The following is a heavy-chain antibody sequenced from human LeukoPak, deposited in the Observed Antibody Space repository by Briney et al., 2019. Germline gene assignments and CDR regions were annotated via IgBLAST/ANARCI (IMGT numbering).Heavy chain of an antibody. V-gene: IGHV4-4*09. CDR1: GASISSYY. J-gene: IGHJ4*02. CDR3: ARGRYNDYGFDY. Sequence: SETLSLTCTVSGASISSYYWSWIRQPPGKGLEWIGCIYTSGSTNYNPSFKSRVTMSVDTSKNQFSLKLNSMTAADTAVYFCARGRYNDYGFDYWGQGTLVTVSS. CDR2: IYTSGST. D-gene: IGHD4-17*01.